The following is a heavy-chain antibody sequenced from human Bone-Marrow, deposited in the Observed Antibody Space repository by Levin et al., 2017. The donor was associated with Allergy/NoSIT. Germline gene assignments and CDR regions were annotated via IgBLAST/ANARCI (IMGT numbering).Heavy chain of an antibody. J-gene: IGHJ4*02. Sequence: GGSLRLSCAASGFTFSGHAMHWVRQAPGKGLEWVAVISYDGSKKYYGDFVKGRFTVSRDNAKNKLFLQMNSLSAEDTVVFFCVRDRFGYSSYDFLPDFWGQGTQVAVSS. CDR1: GFTFSGHA. D-gene: IGHD5-12*01. CDR3: VRDRFGYSSYDFLPDF. V-gene: IGHV3-30*03. CDR2: ISYDGSKK.